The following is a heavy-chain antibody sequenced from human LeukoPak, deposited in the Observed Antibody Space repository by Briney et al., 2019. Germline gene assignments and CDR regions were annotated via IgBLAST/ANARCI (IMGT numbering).Heavy chain of an antibody. D-gene: IGHD3-10*01. V-gene: IGHV3-23*01. CDR2: ISGNGGST. CDR1: GFTFSSYA. J-gene: IGHJ4*02. CDR3: AKEEAEGHYSTFDF. Sequence: GGSLRLSCAASGFTFSSYAMSWVRQAPGTGLEWVSAISGNGGSTYYADSVKGRFTISRDNSKNTLHLQMNSLRAEDTAVYYCAKEEAEGHYSTFDFWGQGTLVTVSS.